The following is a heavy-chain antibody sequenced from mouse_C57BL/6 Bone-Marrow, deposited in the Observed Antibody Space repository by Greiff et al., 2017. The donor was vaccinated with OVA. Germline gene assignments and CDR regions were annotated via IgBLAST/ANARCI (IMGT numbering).Heavy chain of an antibody. Sequence: LVESGAELVKPGASVKISCKASGYAFSSYWMNWVKQRPGKGLEWIGQIYPGDGDTNYNGKFKGKATLTADKSSSTAYMQLSSLTSEDSAVYFCARGGYGYDGFDVWGTGTTVTVSS. J-gene: IGHJ1*03. D-gene: IGHD2-3*01. CDR1: GYAFSSYW. CDR2: IYPGDGDT. V-gene: IGHV1-80*01. CDR3: ARGGYGYDGFDV.